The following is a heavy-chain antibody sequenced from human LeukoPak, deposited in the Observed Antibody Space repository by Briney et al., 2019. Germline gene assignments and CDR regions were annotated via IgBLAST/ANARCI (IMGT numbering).Heavy chain of an antibody. J-gene: IGHJ4*02. CDR2: IWYDGNSK. V-gene: IGHV3-33*03. CDR1: GFTFNNYG. Sequence: PGGSLRLSCAASGFTFNNYGMHWVRQAPGKGLEWVAVIWYDGNSKYYADSVQGRFTVSRDNSKNTLYLQMNSLRAEDTAVYYCAKDLGEQWASYYFDYWGQGTLVTVSS. D-gene: IGHD6-19*01. CDR3: AKDLGEQWASYYFDY.